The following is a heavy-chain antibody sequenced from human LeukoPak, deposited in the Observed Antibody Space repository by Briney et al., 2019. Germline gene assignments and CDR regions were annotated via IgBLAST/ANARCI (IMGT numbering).Heavy chain of an antibody. Sequence: SVKVSCKASGFTFTSSAMQWVRQARGQRLEWIGWIVVGSGNTNYAQKFQERVTITRDMSTSTAYMELSSLRSEDTAVYYCARDGVGANAFDIWGQGTMVTVSS. D-gene: IGHD1-26*01. CDR3: ARDGVGANAFDI. CDR1: GFTFTSSA. J-gene: IGHJ3*02. CDR2: IVVGSGNT. V-gene: IGHV1-58*02.